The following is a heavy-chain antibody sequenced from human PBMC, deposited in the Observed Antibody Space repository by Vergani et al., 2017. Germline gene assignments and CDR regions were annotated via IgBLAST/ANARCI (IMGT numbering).Heavy chain of an antibody. CDR3: ARQYGSGSYYNDPDY. Sequence: EVQLLESGGGLVQPGGSLRLSCAASGFTFSSYAMSWVRQAPGKGLEGFSAISGSGGSTYYADSVKGRFTISRDNSKNTMYLQMNSLRAEDTAVYYCARQYGSGSYYNDPDYWGQGTLVTVSS. D-gene: IGHD3-10*01. J-gene: IGHJ4*02. CDR2: ISGSGGST. CDR1: GFTFSSYA. V-gene: IGHV3-23*01.